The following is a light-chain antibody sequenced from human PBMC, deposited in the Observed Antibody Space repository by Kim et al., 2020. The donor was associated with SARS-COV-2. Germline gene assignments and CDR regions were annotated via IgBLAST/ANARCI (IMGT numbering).Light chain of an antibody. CDR2: DVS. CDR3: CSYAGRSVV. V-gene: IGLV2-11*01. Sequence: QSVLTQPRSVSGSPGQSVTISCTGTSNDVGGYNYVSWYQQHPGKAPKLIIYDVSKRPSGVPDRFSGSKSGNTASLTVSGLQAEDEADYYCCSYAGRSVVFGGGTQLTVL. J-gene: IGLJ2*01. CDR1: SNDVGGYNY.